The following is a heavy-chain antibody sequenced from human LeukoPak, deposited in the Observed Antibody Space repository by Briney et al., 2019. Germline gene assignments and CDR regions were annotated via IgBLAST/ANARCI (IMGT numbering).Heavy chain of an antibody. CDR1: GGTFSSYA. CDR2: IIPIFGTA. D-gene: IGHD3-3*01. V-gene: IGHV1-69*01. CDR3: AREYYDFWSGYSGHQPLPPQPSYYYYMDV. Sequence: GASVKVSCKASGGTFSSYAISWVRQAPGQGLEWMGGIIPIFGTANYAQKFQGRVTITADESTSTAYMELSSLRSEDTAVYYCAREYYDFWSGYSGHQPLPPQPSYYYYMDVWGKGTTVTVSS. J-gene: IGHJ6*03.